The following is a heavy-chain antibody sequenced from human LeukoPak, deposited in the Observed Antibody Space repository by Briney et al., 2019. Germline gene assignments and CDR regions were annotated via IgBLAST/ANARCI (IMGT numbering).Heavy chain of an antibody. CDR2: ISWSSGSI. CDR1: GFTFDDYA. D-gene: IGHD2-2*01. J-gene: IGHJ1*01. CDR3: AKDAIGYCSSTSCYGYFQH. Sequence: PGGSLRLSCAASGFTFDDYAMHWVRQAPGKGLEWVSGISWSSGSIGYADSVKGRFTISRDNAKNSLYLQMNSLRAEDTALYYCAKDAIGYCSSTSCYGYFQHWGQGTLVTVSS. V-gene: IGHV3-9*01.